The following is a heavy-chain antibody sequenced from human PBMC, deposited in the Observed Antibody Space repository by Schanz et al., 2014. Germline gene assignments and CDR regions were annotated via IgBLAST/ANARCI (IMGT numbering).Heavy chain of an antibody. V-gene: IGHV3-30*04. Sequence: QVQLAESGGGVVQPGRSLRLSCAASGFTFSSHAMHWVRQAPGKGLEWVALISYDGNNKYYADSVKGRFTISRDNSKNTLYLRMISLRAEDTAMFYCAREIPAGGHFDYWGQGTLVSVSS. D-gene: IGHD2-15*01. CDR1: GFTFSSHA. CDR2: ISYDGNNK. J-gene: IGHJ4*02. CDR3: AREIPAGGHFDY.